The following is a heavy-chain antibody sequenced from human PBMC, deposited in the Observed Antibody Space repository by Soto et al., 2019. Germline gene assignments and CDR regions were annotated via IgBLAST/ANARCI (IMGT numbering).Heavy chain of an antibody. V-gene: IGHV3-33*01. D-gene: IGHD2-15*01. CDR1: GFTFSSYG. J-gene: IGHJ6*02. CDR3: ARDREVVVLAATGPYYGMDV. CDR2: IWYDGSNK. Sequence: QVQLVESGGGVVQPGRSLRLSCAASGFTFSSYGMHWVRQAPGKGLEWVAVIWYDGSNKYYADSVKGRFTISRDNSKNTLYLHMNSLRAEDTAVYYCARDREVVVLAATGPYYGMDVWGQGTTVTVSS.